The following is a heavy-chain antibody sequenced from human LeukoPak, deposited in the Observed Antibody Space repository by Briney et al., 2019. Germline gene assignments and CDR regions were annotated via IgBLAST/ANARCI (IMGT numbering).Heavy chain of an antibody. D-gene: IGHD5-24*01. CDR2: ISYDGSNK. J-gene: IGHJ4*02. V-gene: IGHV3-30-3*01. CDR1: GFTFSSYA. Sequence: GGSLRLSCAASGFTFSSYAMHWVRQAPGKGLEWVAVISYDGSNKYYADSVKGRFTISRDNAKNSLYLQMNSLRAEDTAVYYCAMDGRDGYNSPFDYWGQGTLVTVSS. CDR3: AMDGRDGYNSPFDY.